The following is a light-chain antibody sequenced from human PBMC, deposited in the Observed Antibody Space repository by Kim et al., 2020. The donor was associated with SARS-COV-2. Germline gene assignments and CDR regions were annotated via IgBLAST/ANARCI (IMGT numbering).Light chain of an antibody. J-gene: IGKJ1*01. CDR2: AAS. V-gene: IGKV1-9*01. Sequence: DIQLTQSPSFLSASVGDRVAVTCRASQDINNHLAWYQQKPGKAPKLLIFAASTLQSGVPSRFRGSGSGTEFTLTVSSLQPEDFATYYCQQLDIYPWTFGQGTKVDIK. CDR3: QQLDIYPWT. CDR1: QDINNH.